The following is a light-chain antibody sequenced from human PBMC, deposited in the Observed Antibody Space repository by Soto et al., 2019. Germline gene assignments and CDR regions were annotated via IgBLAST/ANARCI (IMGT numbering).Light chain of an antibody. Sequence: VLTQSPGPLSLSPGERVTLSCRTSQSVNSNFLSWFQQKPGQPPRLLLYAASKRAAGTPDRFSGAGSGTDFTLIISRLEPEDSAIYHCQLYGSYMFTFGQGTKVDIK. CDR3: QLYGSYMFT. V-gene: IGKV3-20*01. CDR1: QSVNSNF. CDR2: AAS. J-gene: IGKJ2*01.